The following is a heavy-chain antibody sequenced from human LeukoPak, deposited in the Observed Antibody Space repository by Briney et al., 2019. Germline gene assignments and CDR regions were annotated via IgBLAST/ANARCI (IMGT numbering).Heavy chain of an antibody. Sequence: GGSLRLSCAASGFTFSSYAMSWVRQAPGKGLEWVSHISENIYHADSVKGRFTISRDNAKNSLYLQMSNLRAEDTAMYYCVREIGRPKTFYFDSWGRGTLVIVSS. CDR1: GFTFSSYA. V-gene: IGHV3-48*04. CDR3: VREIGRPKTFYFDS. J-gene: IGHJ4*02. CDR2: ISENI.